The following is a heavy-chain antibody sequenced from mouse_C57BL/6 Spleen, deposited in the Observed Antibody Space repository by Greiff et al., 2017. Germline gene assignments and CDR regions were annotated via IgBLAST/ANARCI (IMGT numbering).Heavy chain of an antibody. D-gene: IGHD1-1*01. J-gene: IGHJ2*01. CDR1: GFTFSSYT. V-gene: IGHV5-9*01. CDR2: ISGGGGNT. CDR3: ARRGTTVPFDY. Sequence: DVKLVESGGGLVKPGGSLKLSCAASGFTFSSYTMSWVRQTPEKRLEWVATISGGGGNTYYPDSVKGRFTISRDNAKNTLYLQMSSLRAEDTALYYCARRGTTVPFDYWGQGTTLTVSS.